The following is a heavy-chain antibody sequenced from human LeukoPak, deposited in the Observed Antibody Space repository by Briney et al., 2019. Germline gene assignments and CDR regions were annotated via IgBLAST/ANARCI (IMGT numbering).Heavy chain of an antibody. CDR1: GYTFTAYY. V-gene: IGHV1-2*02. CDR3: ARDYYDSSGFGALDI. J-gene: IGHJ3*02. CDR2: INPNSGGT. D-gene: IGHD3-22*01. Sequence: ASVKVSCKASGYTFTAYYMHWVRQAPGQGLEWMGWINPNSGGTNYAQKFQGRVTMTRDTSISTAYMELSRLRSDDTAVYYCARDYYDSSGFGALDIWGQGTMVTVSS.